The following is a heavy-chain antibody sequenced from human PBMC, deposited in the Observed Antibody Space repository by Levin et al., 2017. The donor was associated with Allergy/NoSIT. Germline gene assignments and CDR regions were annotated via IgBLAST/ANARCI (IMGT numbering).Heavy chain of an antibody. CDR2: THTSATT. J-gene: IGHJ1*01. CDR3: ARDVTYFYDSRRNPPIFHL. CDR1: GGSIDSYY. Sequence: PSETLSLTCTVAGGSIDSYYWSWIRQPAGKGLEWVGRTHTSATTIYNPSLASRATMSIDTSRNQFSLTLTSVTAADTAVYYCARDVTYFYDSRRNPPIFHLWGQGTLVTISS. V-gene: IGHV4-4*07. D-gene: IGHD3-22*01.